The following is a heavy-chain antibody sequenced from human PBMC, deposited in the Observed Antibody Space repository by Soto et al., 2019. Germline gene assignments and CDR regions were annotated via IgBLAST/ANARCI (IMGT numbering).Heavy chain of an antibody. V-gene: IGHV4-34*01. D-gene: IGHD3-10*01. CDR1: GGSFSGYY. CDR2: INHSGST. CDR3: ASQGGSGSYYNFDY. J-gene: IGHJ4*02. Sequence: SETLSLTCAVYGGSFSGYYWSWIRQPPGKGLEWIGEINHSGSTNYNPSLKSRVTISVDTSKNQFSLNLSSVTAADTAVYYCASQGGSGSYYNFDYWGQGTLVTVSS.